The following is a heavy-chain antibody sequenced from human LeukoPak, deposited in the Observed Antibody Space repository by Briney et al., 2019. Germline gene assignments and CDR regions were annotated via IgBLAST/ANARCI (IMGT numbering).Heavy chain of an antibody. J-gene: IGHJ4*02. Sequence: GGSLGLSCEASGFSLSSYFMSWIRQAPGKGLEWVSYITNTGRSTNYADAMKGRFTISRDNAKQSVYLEMTDLRAEDTAVYYCAREASGNYHVFDSWGQGTLVTVSS. CDR2: ITNTGRST. CDR1: GFSLSSYF. V-gene: IGHV3-11*04. CDR3: AREASGNYHVFDS. D-gene: IGHD6-19*01.